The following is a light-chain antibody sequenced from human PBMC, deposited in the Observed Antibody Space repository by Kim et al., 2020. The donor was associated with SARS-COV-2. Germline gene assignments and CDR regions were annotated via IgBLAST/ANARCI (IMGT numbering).Light chain of an antibody. CDR1: QHISNY. CDR2: DSS. Sequence: SASVGDRVTITWRASQHISNYLAWFQQKPGKAPKSLIYDSSSLQSGVPSKFSGTGYGTDFTLTISSLQPEDFATYYCQQYHTYPYSFGQGTKLEI. V-gene: IGKV1-16*02. CDR3: QQYHTYPYS. J-gene: IGKJ2*03.